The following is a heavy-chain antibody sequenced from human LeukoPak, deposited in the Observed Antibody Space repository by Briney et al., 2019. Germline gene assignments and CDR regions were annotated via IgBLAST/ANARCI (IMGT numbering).Heavy chain of an antibody. J-gene: IGHJ3*02. CDR1: GYTFTVYY. V-gene: IGHV1-2*04. CDR2: TNPNSGGT. CDR3: ARDSRRITIFGVVIRTTTPDAFDI. Sequence: ASVKVSCKASGYTFTVYYMHWVRQAPGQGLEWMGRTNPNSGGTNYAQKFQGWVTMTRDTSISTAYMALSRLRSDDTAVYYCARDSRRITIFGVVIRTTTPDAFDIWGQGTMVTVSS. D-gene: IGHD3-3*01.